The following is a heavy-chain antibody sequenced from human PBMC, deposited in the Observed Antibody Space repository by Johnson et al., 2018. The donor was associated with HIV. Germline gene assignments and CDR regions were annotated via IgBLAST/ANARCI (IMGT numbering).Heavy chain of an antibody. CDR1: GFTFSTYW. Sequence: VQLVESGGGVVRPWGSLRLSCAASGFTFSTYWMHWVRQAPRKGLVWVSRINNDGSSTAYADSVKGRFTISRDNTENALYLQMNSLRAEDTALYYCARAIAAAGSSLEDDAWGQGTMVTVSS. CDR3: ARAIAAAGSSLEDDA. J-gene: IGHJ3*01. CDR2: INNDGSST. V-gene: IGHV3-74*02. D-gene: IGHD6-13*01.